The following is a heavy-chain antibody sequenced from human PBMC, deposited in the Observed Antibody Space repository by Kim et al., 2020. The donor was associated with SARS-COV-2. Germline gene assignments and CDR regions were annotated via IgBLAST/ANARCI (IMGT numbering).Heavy chain of an antibody. CDR2: INSYGSST. Sequence: GGSLRLSCAASGFTFSSYWMHWVRQAPGKGLVWVSRINSYGSSTSYADSVKGRFTISRDNAKNTLYLQMNSLRAEDTAVYYCARGGLSGGGFLTGSYNWFDPWGQGTLVTVSS. V-gene: IGHV3-74*01. D-gene: IGHD3-9*01. J-gene: IGHJ5*02. CDR1: GFTFSSYW. CDR3: ARGGLSGGGFLTGSYNWFDP.